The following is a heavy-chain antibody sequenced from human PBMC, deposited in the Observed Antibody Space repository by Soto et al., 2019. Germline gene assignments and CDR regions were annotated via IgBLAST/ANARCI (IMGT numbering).Heavy chain of an antibody. J-gene: IGHJ6*02. Sequence: QVQLVQSGAEVKKPGASVKVSCKASGYTFTSYYMHWVRQAPGQGLEWMGIINLSGGSTSYAQKFQGSVTMTRHASTSTVYTELSSLRSEDTAVYYCARDYIAVAGQPAHGMDVWGQGTTVTVSS. CDR3: ARDYIAVAGQPAHGMDV. CDR2: INLSGGST. CDR1: GYTFTSYY. V-gene: IGHV1-46*03. D-gene: IGHD6-19*01.